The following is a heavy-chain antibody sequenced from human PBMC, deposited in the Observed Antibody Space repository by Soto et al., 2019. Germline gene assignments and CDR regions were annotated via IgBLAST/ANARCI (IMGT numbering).Heavy chain of an antibody. CDR1: GFAFSSYA. Sequence: GSLRLSCAASGFAFSSYAMSWVRQAPGKGLEWVSAISGSGGSTYYADSVKGRFTISRDNSKNTLYLQMNSLRAEDTAVYYCAKNDPLGDLYYYYYYGMDVGGQGTTVTVS. CDR2: ISGSGGST. CDR3: AKNDPLGDLYYYYYYGMDV. J-gene: IGHJ6*02. V-gene: IGHV3-23*01. D-gene: IGHD4-17*01.